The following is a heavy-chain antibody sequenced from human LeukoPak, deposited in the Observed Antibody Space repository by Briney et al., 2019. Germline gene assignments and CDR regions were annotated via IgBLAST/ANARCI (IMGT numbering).Heavy chain of an antibody. J-gene: IGHJ4*02. D-gene: IGHD5-12*01. V-gene: IGHV4-31*03. Sequence: SETLSLTCTVSGSSISSAGYYWSWIRQHPGKGLEWIGYIYFSGSTYYNPSLRSRVTISADTSNNQFSLRLRSVTAADTAVYYCAREITLTGYKFGLGFNYWGQGTLVTVSS. CDR2: IYFSGST. CDR1: GSSISSAGYY. CDR3: AREITLTGYKFGLGFNY.